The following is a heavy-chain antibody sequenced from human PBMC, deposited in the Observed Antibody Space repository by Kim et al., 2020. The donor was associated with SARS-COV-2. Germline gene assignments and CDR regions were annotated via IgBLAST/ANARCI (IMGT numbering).Heavy chain of an antibody. CDR3: AREATLSGYYYGMDV. V-gene: IGHV3-30*07. J-gene: IGHJ6*02. D-gene: IGHD5-12*01. Sequence: DAVKGLFTISRDNSKNTLYLQMNSLRAEDTAVYYCAREATLSGYYYGMDVWGQGTTVTVSS.